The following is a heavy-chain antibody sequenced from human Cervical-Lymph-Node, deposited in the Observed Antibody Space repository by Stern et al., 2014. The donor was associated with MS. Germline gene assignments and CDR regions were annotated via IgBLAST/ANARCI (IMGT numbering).Heavy chain of an antibody. D-gene: IGHD6-6*01. CDR1: GYLFTAYY. V-gene: IGHV1-2*02. Sequence: QVPLVQSGAEVEKPGPSLKVSCTASGYLFTAYYLHWVRQAPGQGLDWMGRTNPKRGGTSYAKHFQGRVSLTRDTSSPTAYMDLSRLTSDDTAVYYCTRALRIADRPSPGGHWFDPWGQGTLVIVSS. CDR3: TRALRIADRPSPGGHWFDP. CDR2: TNPKRGGT. J-gene: IGHJ5*02.